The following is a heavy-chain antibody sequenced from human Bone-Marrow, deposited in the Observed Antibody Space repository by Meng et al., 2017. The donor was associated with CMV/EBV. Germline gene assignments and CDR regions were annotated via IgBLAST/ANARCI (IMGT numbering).Heavy chain of an antibody. J-gene: IGHJ4*02. V-gene: IGHV3-15*01. CDR1: GFTFSNAW. D-gene: IGHD3/OR15-3a*01. Sequence: GGSLRLSCAASGFTFSNAWMSWVRQAPGKGLEWVGRIKSKTDGGTTDYAAPVKGRFTISRDDSKNTLYLQMNSLRAEDTGIYYCARHLSWTYDYWGQGTLVTVSS. CDR3: ARHLSWTYDY. CDR2: IKSKTDGGTT.